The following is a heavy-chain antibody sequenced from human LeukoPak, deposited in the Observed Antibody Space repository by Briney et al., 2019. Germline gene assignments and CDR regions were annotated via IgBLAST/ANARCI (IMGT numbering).Heavy chain of an antibody. Sequence: ASVKVCCKASGGTFSSYAISWVRQAPGQGLEWMGGIIPIFGTANYAQKFQGRVTITADESTSTAYMELSSLRSEDTAVYYCARDHTGIAAAGADYWGQGTLVTVSS. V-gene: IGHV1-69*13. J-gene: IGHJ4*02. CDR2: IIPIFGTA. CDR1: GGTFSSYA. D-gene: IGHD6-13*01. CDR3: ARDHTGIAAAGADY.